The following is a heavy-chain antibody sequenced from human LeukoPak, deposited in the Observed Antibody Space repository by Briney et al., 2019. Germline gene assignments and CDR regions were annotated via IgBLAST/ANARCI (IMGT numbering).Heavy chain of an antibody. CDR3: ARSWFEEMFLDY. D-gene: IGHD3-10*01. J-gene: IGHJ4*02. CDR1: EYTLTGYY. V-gene: IGHV1-2*02. Sequence: ASVKVSCKASEYTLTGYYMHWVRQAPGQGLEWMGWINPKSGVTNYAQKFQGRVTMTRDTSISTAYLELSRLRSDDTAIYYCARSWFEEMFLDYWGQGTLVTVSS. CDR2: INPKSGVT.